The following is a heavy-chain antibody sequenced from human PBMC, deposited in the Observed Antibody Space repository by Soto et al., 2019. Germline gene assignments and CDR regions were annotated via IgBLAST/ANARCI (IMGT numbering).Heavy chain of an antibody. Sequence: QVQLQESGPGLVKPSQTLSLTCTVSGGSITSSGYYWSWIRQHPGEGLEWIGFTSNSGSTSYNPSLRIRVTRSVDTSSTQFSLNLKSVTAADTAVYYCARGGGSTKVDYWGQGTLVTVSP. CDR2: TSNSGST. CDR1: GGSITSSGYY. V-gene: IGHV4-31*03. CDR3: ARGGGSTKVDY. D-gene: IGHD2-2*01. J-gene: IGHJ4*02.